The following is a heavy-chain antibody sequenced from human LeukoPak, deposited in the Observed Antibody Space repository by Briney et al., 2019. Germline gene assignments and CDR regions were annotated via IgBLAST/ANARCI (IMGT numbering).Heavy chain of an antibody. CDR3: ARDFSSGWPNFDY. J-gene: IGHJ4*02. V-gene: IGHV1-69*13. CDR2: IIPIFGTA. D-gene: IGHD3-3*01. CDR1: GGTFSSYA. Sequence: SVKVSCKASGGTFSSYAISWVRQAPGQGLEWMGGIIPIFGTANYAQKFQGRVTITADESTSTAYMELSSLRSEDTAVYYCARDFSSGWPNFDYWGQGTLVTVSS.